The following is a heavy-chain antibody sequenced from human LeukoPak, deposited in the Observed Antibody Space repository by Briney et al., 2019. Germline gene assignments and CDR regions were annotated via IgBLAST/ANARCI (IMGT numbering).Heavy chain of an antibody. J-gene: IGHJ4*02. CDR1: GGSVSGSSSY. V-gene: IGHV4-61*01. Sequence: PSETLSLTCTVSGGSVSGSSSYWSWIRQPPGKGLEWIGYIYYSGSTNYNPSLKSRVTISVDTSKNQFSLKLSSVTAADTAVYYCARSWGEDYWGQGTLVTVSS. CDR2: IYYSGST. CDR3: ARSWGEDY. D-gene: IGHD3-16*01.